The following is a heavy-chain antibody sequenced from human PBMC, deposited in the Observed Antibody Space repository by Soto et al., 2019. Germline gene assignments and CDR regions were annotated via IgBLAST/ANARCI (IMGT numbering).Heavy chain of an antibody. D-gene: IGHD5-12*01. CDR3: AKGDIVGIDPYYFDY. V-gene: IGHV3-23*01. CDR1: GFTFSSYA. Sequence: LRLSCAASGFTFSSYAMSWVRQAPGKGLEWVSAISGSGGSTYYADSVKGRFTISRDNSKNTLYLQMNSLRAEDTAVYYCAKGDIVGIDPYYFDYRGQGTLVTVSS. CDR2: ISGSGGST. J-gene: IGHJ4*02.